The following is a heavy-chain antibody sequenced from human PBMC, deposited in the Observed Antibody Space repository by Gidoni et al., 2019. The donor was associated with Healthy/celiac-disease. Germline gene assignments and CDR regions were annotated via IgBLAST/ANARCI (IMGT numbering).Heavy chain of an antibody. V-gene: IGHV3-23*01. Sequence: EVQLLESGGGLVQPGGSLRLSCAASGFTFSSYAMSWVRQAPGKGLEWVSAISGSGGSTYYADSVKGRFTISRDNSKNTLYLQMNSLRAEDTAVYYCAKGEGSVVVAATRSWYFDLWGRGTLVTVSS. D-gene: IGHD2-15*01. CDR2: ISGSGGST. CDR3: AKGEGSVVVAATRSWYFDL. CDR1: GFTFSSYA. J-gene: IGHJ2*01.